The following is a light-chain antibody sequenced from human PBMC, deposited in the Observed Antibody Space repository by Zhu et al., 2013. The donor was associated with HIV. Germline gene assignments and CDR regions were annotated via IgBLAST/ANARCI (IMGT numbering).Light chain of an antibody. J-gene: IGKJ3*01. CDR3: QQYGSSPLT. Sequence: DIEMTQSPHLLTVLLGERATIDCKSSQSLLYGHNNKNYLAWYQVQPGQPPKLLIYWASNREPGVSARFSGSGSGTNFTLAINRLEPEDFAVYFCQQYGSSPLTFGPGTKVHL. CDR2: WAS. V-gene: IGKV4-1*01. CDR1: QSLLYGHNNKNY.